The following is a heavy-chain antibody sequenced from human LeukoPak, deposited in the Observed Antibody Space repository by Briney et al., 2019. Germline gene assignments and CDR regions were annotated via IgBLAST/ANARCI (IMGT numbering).Heavy chain of an antibody. J-gene: IGHJ4*02. CDR3: ARRDRAVVNDY. D-gene: IGHD3-22*01. CDR1: GYTFTSYG. Sequence: ASVKVSCKASGYTFTSYGINWVRQAPGQRLEWMGWINACNGNTKYSQKLQGRVTITTDTSTSTAYMELSSLRSEDTAVYYCARRDRAVVNDYWGQGTLVTVSS. V-gene: IGHV1-18*01. CDR2: INACNGNT.